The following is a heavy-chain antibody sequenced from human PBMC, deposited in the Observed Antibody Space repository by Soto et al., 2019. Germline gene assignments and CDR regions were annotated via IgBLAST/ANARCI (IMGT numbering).Heavy chain of an antibody. V-gene: IGHV4-59*12. J-gene: IGHJ5*02. CDR2: IYYSGST. D-gene: IGHD4-17*01. Sequence: SETLSLTCVVSGGSLSSYYWSWIRQPPGKGLEWIGYIYYSGSTNYNPSLKSRVTISVDTSKNQFSLKLSSVTAADTAVYYCARDDYGGNSFDPWGQGTLVTVSS. CDR3: ARDDYGGNSFDP. CDR1: GGSLSSYY.